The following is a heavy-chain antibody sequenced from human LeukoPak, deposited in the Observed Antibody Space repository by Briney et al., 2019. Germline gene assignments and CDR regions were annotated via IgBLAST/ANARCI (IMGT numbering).Heavy chain of an antibody. J-gene: IGHJ3*02. D-gene: IGHD1-14*01. CDR2: IWYDGSNK. Sequence: SGGSLRHSCAASGFTFSSYGMHWVRQAPGKGLEWVAVIWYDGSNKYYADSVKGRFTISRDNSKNTLYLQMNSLRAEDTAVYYCASDGTEDAFDIWGQGTMVTVSS. CDR1: GFTFSSYG. V-gene: IGHV3-33*01. CDR3: ASDGTEDAFDI.